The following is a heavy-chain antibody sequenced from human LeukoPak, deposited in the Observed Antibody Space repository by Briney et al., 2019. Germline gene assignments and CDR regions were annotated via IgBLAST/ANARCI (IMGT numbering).Heavy chain of an antibody. J-gene: IGHJ4*02. D-gene: IGHD3-22*01. CDR1: GYTFTSYG. Sequence: ASVKASCKASGYTFTSYGISWVRQAPGQGLEWMGWISAYNGNTNYAQKLQGRVTMTTDASTSTAYMELRSLRSDDTAVYYCARDKGGYYYDSSGYYSDYWGQGTLVTVSS. CDR2: ISAYNGNT. CDR3: ARDKGGYYYDSSGYYSDY. V-gene: IGHV1-18*01.